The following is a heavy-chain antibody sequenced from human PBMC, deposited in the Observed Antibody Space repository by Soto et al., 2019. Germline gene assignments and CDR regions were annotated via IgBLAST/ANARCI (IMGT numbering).Heavy chain of an antibody. CDR2: FDPEDGET. D-gene: IGHD3-10*01. Sequence: QVQLVQSGAEVKKPGASVKVSCKVSGYTLTELSMHWVRQAPGKGLEWMGGFDPEDGETIYAQKFQGRVTRTEDTFNDKAYMELSSLRSEDMAVYYCAKGLLLWFGDHGMDVWGQGTTVTVSS. V-gene: IGHV1-24*01. J-gene: IGHJ6*02. CDR3: AKGLLLWFGDHGMDV. CDR1: GYTLTELS.